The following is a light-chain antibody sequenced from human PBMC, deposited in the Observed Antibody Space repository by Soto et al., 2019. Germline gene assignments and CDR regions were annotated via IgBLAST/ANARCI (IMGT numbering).Light chain of an antibody. CDR2: DAS. Sequence: EIGMTQSPASLSVSPRETATLSCRASQSISRYLAWYQHKPGQAPRLLIHDASTRATGVPARFSASGSGTEFTLTISSLRSEDSAIYYCQQYFEWPPMTFGQGTKVDIK. V-gene: IGKV3-15*01. CDR3: QQYFEWPPMT. J-gene: IGKJ1*01. CDR1: QSISRY.